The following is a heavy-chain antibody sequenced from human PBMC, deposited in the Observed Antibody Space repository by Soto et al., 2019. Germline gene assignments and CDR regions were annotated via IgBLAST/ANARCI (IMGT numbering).Heavy chain of an antibody. CDR2: ISGSGGST. V-gene: IGHV3-23*01. CDR3: AKDRVGATLGGMDV. J-gene: IGHJ6*02. CDR1: AFTFCSYA. Sequence: GSSLRFPHASSAFTFCSYALSGIRRAPGKGLEWVSAISGSGGSTYYADSVKGRFTISRDNSKNTLYLQMNSLRAEDTAVYYCAKDRVGATLGGMDVWGQGITVTVSS. D-gene: IGHD1-26*01.